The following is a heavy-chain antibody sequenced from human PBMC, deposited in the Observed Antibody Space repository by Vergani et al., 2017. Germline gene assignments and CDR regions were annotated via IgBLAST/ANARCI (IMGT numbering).Heavy chain of an antibody. CDR2: ISSSSSYI. CDR1: GFTFSSYA. CDR3: ARVRGSSGTGGY. V-gene: IGHV3-21*01. Sequence: VQLVESGGGVVQPGRSLRLSCAASGFTFSSYAMSWVRQAPGKGLEWVSSISSSSSYIYYADSVKGRFTISRDNAKNSLYLQMNSLRAEDTAVYYCARVRGSSGTGGYWGQGTLVTVSS. J-gene: IGHJ4*02. D-gene: IGHD6-19*01.